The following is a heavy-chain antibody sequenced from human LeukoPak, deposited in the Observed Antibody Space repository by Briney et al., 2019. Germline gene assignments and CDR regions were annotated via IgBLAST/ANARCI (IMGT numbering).Heavy chain of an antibody. Sequence: SETLSLTCIVSGGSISNYYWDWIRQPPGKGLEWIGYIYSSGSINYNPSLASRVPISVDSSKNQFSLKLTSVTAADTAVYYCARSTGTITIFGVPRTFDICGHGTMVTVSS. V-gene: IGHV4-59*01. J-gene: IGHJ3*02. CDR2: IYSSGSI. CDR1: GGSISNYY. D-gene: IGHD3-3*01. CDR3: ARSTGTITIFGVPRTFDI.